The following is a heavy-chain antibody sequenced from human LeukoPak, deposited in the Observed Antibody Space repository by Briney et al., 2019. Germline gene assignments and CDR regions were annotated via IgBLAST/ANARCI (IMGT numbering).Heavy chain of an antibody. CDR1: GDSISSGAYS. V-gene: IGHV4-30-4*07. CDR2: IYYGGST. J-gene: IGHJ4*02. Sequence: SETLSLTCAVSGDSISSGAYSWSWIRQPPGKGLEWIGYIYYGGSTYYNPSLKSRVIISVDTTKNQFSLNLSSVTAEDTAVYYCAKDVLMIAGPFDYWGQGTLVTVSS. D-gene: IGHD3-22*01. CDR3: AKDVLMIAGPFDY.